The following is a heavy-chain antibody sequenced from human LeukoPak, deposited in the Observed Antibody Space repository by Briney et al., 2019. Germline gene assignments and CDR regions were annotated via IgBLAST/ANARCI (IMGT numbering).Heavy chain of an antibody. D-gene: IGHD1-26*01. CDR2: IYYSGST. V-gene: IGHV4-39*01. Sequence: SETLSLTCTVSGGSISSSSYYWGWIRQPPGKGLEWIGSIYYSGSTYYNPSLKSRVTISVDTSKNQFSLKLSSVTAADTAVYYCASRALVGASTVDYRGQGTLVSVSS. CDR3: ASRALVGASTVDY. J-gene: IGHJ4*02. CDR1: GGSISSSSYY.